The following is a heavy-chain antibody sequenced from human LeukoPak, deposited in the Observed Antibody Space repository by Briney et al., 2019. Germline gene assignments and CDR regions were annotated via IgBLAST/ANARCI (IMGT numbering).Heavy chain of an antibody. J-gene: IGHJ6*02. D-gene: IGHD4-4*01. CDR3: ARDRTTGYGMDV. CDR2: MNPNSGNT. V-gene: IGHV1-8*01. Sequence: GASVKVSCKASGYTFTSYDINWVRQATGQGLEWMGWMNPNSGNTGYAQKFQGRVTMTRNTSISTAYMELSSLRSDGTAVYYCARDRTTGYGMDVWGQGTTVTVSS. CDR1: GYTFTSYD.